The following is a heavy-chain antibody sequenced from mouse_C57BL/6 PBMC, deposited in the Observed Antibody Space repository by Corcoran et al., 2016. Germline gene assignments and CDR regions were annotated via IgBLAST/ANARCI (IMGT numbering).Heavy chain of an antibody. D-gene: IGHD1-1*01. CDR3: AYYGSSSFAY. V-gene: IGHV1-26*01. CDR1: GYTFTDYY. Sequence: EVQLQQSGPELVKPGASVKISCKASGYTFTDYYMNWVKQSHGKGLEWIGDINPNNGGTSYNQKFKGKATLTVEKSSSTAYMELRSLTSEDSAVYYSAYYGSSSFAYWGQGTLVTVSA. CDR2: INPNNGGT. J-gene: IGHJ3*01.